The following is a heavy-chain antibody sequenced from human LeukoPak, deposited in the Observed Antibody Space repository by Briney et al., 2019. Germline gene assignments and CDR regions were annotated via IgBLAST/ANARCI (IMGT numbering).Heavy chain of an antibody. CDR1: GYSISSGYY. CDR2: IYHSGST. D-gene: IGHD3-10*01. CDR3: ARVTWFGEYFFDY. V-gene: IGHV4-38-2*02. Sequence: SETLSLTCTVSGYSISSGYYWGWIRQPPGKGLEWIGSIYHSGSTYYNPSLKSRVTISVDTSKNQFSLKLSSVTAADTAVYYCARVTWFGEYFFDYWGQGTLVTVSS. J-gene: IGHJ4*02.